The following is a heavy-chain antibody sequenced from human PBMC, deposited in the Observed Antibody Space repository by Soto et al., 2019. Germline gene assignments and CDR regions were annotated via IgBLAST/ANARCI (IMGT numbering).Heavy chain of an antibody. J-gene: IGHJ4*02. CDR3: ARVPYYDILTGYSPLDY. D-gene: IGHD3-9*01. Sequence: SETLSLTCAVYGGSFSGYHWSWIRQPPGKGLEWIGEINHSGSTNYNPSLKSRVTISVDTSKNQFSLKLSSVTAADTAVYYCARVPYYDILTGYSPLDYWGQGTLVTVSS. CDR2: INHSGST. CDR1: GGSFSGYH. V-gene: IGHV4-34*01.